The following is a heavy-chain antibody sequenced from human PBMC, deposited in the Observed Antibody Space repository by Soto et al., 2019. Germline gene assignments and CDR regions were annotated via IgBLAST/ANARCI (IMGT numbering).Heavy chain of an antibody. CDR3: ARGRPFDY. J-gene: IGHJ4*02. CDR1: GGSISSGGYS. Sequence: ASETLSLTCAVSGGSISSGGYSWSWIRQPPGKGLEWIGYIYHIVTYYNPSLKSRVTISVDRSKNQFSLKLSSVTAADTAVYYCARGRPFDYGGQGTLVTVSS. CDR2: IYHIVT. V-gene: IGHV4-30-2*01.